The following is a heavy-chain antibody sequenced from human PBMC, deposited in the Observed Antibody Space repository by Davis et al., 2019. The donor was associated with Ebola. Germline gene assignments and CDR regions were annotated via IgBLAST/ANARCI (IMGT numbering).Heavy chain of an antibody. CDR2: MNPKTGHA. CDR3: VSVGGGGIGFDP. CDR1: GYTFSNTE. V-gene: IGHV1-8*02. D-gene: IGHD3-16*01. J-gene: IGHJ5*02. Sequence: ASLKVSCKASGYTFSNTEINWVRQAPGQGLEWMGWMNPKTGHAGYAQNFEGRVTMTRDISTSTAYMEMTSLRFEDTAIYYCVSVGGGGIGFDPWGQGSLVTVSS.